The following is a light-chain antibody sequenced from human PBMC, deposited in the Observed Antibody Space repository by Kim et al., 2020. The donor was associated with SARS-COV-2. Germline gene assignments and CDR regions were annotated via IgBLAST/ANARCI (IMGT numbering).Light chain of an antibody. V-gene: IGLV3-1*01. CDR3: QAWDTTVV. J-gene: IGLJ2*01. CDR2: RDK. Sequence: VSWSPGQPATITCSEDQLGDKYVCGYQQRPGQSPVPVIYRDKNRPSGIPERFSGSNSGNTATLTISGTQAMDGADYYCQAWDTTVVFGGGTQLTVL. CDR1: QLGDKY.